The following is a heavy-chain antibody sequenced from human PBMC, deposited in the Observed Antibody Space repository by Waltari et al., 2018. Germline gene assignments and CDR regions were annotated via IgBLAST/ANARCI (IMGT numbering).Heavy chain of an antibody. CDR1: GGPFSSYA. V-gene: IGHV1-69*01. CDR2: IIPIFGTA. D-gene: IGHD2-2*01. Sequence: QVQLVQSGAEVKKPGSSVKVSCKAYGGPFSSYAISWVRPAPGPGLEGMGGIIPIFGTANYAQKFQGRVTITADESTSTAYMELSSLRSEDTAVYYCARPDIVVVPAAIPYYYYGMDVWGQGTTVTVSS. CDR3: ARPDIVVVPAAIPYYYYGMDV. J-gene: IGHJ6*02.